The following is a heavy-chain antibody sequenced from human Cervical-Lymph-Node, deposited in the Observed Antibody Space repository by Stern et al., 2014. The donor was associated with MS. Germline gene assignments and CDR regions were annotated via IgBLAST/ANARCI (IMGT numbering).Heavy chain of an antibody. D-gene: IGHD5-24*01. J-gene: IGHJ4*02. CDR2: MRSKDYVGTA. Sequence: EVQLVESGGDLVQPGRSLRLSWTASGFNFGEFAMSWFRPAPGKGLEWVGFMRSKDYVGTAECASSVTVRFPISRDDSKSISHLQMNSLNIEDTAVYYCTRGVMATRDGGQGTLVTVSS. V-gene: IGHV3-49*03. CDR1: GFNFGEFA. CDR3: TRGVMATRD.